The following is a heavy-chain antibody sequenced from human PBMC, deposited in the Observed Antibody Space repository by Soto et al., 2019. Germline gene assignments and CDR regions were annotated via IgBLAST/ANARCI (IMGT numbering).Heavy chain of an antibody. V-gene: IGHV1-8*01. Sequence: GASVKVSCKASGYTFTSYDINWVRQATGQGLEWMGWMNPNSGNTGYAQKFQGRVTMTRNTSISTAYMELSSLRSEDTAVYYCARGLDSWAASHYYYYYMDVWAKGTTVTVSS. D-gene: IGHD2-15*01. CDR1: GYTFTSYD. CDR3: ARGLDSWAASHYYYYYMDV. J-gene: IGHJ6*03. CDR2: MNPNSGNT.